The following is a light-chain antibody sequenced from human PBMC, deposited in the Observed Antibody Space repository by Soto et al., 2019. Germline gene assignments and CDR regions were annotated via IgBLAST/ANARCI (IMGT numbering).Light chain of an antibody. CDR1: ETVTTNY. V-gene: IGKV3-20*01. CDR3: QQYGGSRIT. CDR2: GAS. Sequence: EIVLTQSPCTLSLSPGERATLSCRASETVTTNYLAWYQQKPGQAPRLLIYGASRRATGIPDRFSGSGSGTDFTLSISRLEPEDFAVYYCQQYGGSRITFGPGTKVDIK. J-gene: IGKJ3*01.